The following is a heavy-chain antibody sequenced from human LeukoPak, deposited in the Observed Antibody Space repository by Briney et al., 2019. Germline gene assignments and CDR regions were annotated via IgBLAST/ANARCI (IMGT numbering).Heavy chain of an antibody. V-gene: IGHV4-59*01. Sequence: PSGTLSLTCTVSGASISSSYWSWIRQPPGKRLEWIGYIYYSGNTNSNPSLKSRVTISADTSKNQFSLKLSSVTAADTAIYYCVRGNYDNRGYSNAFDIWGQGTMVTVSS. CDR3: VRGNYDNRGYSNAFDI. CDR2: IYYSGNT. D-gene: IGHD3-22*01. CDR1: GASISSSY. J-gene: IGHJ3*02.